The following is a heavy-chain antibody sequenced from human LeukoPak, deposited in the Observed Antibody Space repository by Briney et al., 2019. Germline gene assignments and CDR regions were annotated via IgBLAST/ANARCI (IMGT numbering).Heavy chain of an antibody. Sequence: PSETLSLTCTVSGGSISSSSYYWGWIRQPPGKGLERIGSIYYSGSTYYNPSLKSRVTISVDTSKNQFSLKLSSVTAADTAVYYCAGVVPAAIRLFDYWGQGTLVTVSS. CDR1: GGSISSSSYY. CDR2: IYYSGST. J-gene: IGHJ4*02. CDR3: AGVVPAAIRLFDY. V-gene: IGHV4-39*01. D-gene: IGHD2-2*02.